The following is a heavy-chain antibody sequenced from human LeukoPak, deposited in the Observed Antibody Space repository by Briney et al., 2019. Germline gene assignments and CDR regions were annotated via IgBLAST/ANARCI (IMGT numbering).Heavy chain of an antibody. CDR3: ASGGHGRIDY. V-gene: IGHV1-69*04. J-gene: IGHJ4*02. CDR1: GGTFSSYA. CDR2: IIPILGIA. Sequence: GSSVKVSCKASGGTFSSYAISWVRQAPGQGLEWMGRIIPILGIANYAQKFQGRVTIAADKSTSTAYMELSSLRSEDTAVYYCASGGHGRIDYWGQGTLVTVSS.